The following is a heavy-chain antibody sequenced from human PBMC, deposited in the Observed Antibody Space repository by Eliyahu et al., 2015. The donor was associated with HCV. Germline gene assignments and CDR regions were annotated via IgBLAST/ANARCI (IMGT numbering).Heavy chain of an antibody. Sequence: EVQIVESGGGLVQPGGSLXLSXVVSGXNVTSNYMSWVRQXPGKGLEWVSVVYFDGSKYYADSVKGRFTISRDNSATTVSLQMNNMRPEDTAVYYCGRDRGCSGGSCTIWGQGTTVTVSS. CDR3: GRDRGCSGGSCTI. J-gene: IGHJ6*02. CDR2: VYFDGSK. V-gene: IGHV3-66*02. CDR1: GXNVTSNY. D-gene: IGHD2-15*01.